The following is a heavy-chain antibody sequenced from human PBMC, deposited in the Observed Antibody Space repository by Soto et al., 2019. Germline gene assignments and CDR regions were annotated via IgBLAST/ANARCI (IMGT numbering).Heavy chain of an antibody. J-gene: IGHJ4*02. D-gene: IGHD3-10*01. Sequence: PGGSLRLSCAASGFSFSSYGMHWVRQAPGKGLEYVSAISNKGSNTYYADSVKGRFTISRDNSKSMLYLQMGSLGAEDMAVYCCARVFCDKGGCYYDHWGQGTRVTVSS. CDR1: GFSFSSYG. CDR2: ISNKGSNT. CDR3: ARVFCDKGGCYYDH. V-gene: IGHV3-64*02.